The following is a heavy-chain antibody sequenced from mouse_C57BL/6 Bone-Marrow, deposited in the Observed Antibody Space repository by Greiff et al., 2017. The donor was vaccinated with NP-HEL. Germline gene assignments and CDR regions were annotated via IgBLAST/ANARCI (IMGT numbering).Heavy chain of an antibody. CDR1: GFTFSSYG. J-gene: IGHJ4*01. CDR2: ISSGGSYT. CDR3: ARHGDYYGSSNYAMDY. V-gene: IGHV5-6*01. Sequence: DVLLVESGGDLVKPGGSLKLSCAASGFTFSSYGMSWVRQTPDKRLEWVATISSGGSYTYYPDSVKGRFTISRDNSKNTLYLQMSSLKSEDTAMYYCARHGDYYGSSNYAMDYWGQGTSVTVYS. D-gene: IGHD1-1*01.